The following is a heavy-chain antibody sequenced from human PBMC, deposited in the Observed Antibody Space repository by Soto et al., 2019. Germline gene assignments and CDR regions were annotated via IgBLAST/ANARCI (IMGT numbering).Heavy chain of an antibody. J-gene: IGHJ6*02. CDR2: ISSSSSYI. CDR3: ARDGVRGYDFWSGYSPSYGMDV. V-gene: IGHV3-21*01. D-gene: IGHD3-3*01. CDR1: GFTFSSYT. Sequence: GGSLRLSCAASGFTFSSYTMNWVRQSGVDGPEXVSSISSSSSYIYYADSVKGRFTISRDNAKNSLYLQMNSLRAEDTAVYYCARDGVRGYDFWSGYSPSYGMDVWGQGTTVTVSS.